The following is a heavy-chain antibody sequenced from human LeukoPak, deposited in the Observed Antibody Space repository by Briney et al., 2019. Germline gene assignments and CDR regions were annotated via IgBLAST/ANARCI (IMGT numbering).Heavy chain of an antibody. Sequence: PGGSLRLSCAASGFTFSSYAMSWVRQAPGKGLEWVSAISGSGGSTYYADSVKGRFTISRDNSKNTLYLQMNSLRAEDTAVYYCAKTGGYCGSASCPDKYGMDVWGKGTTVTVSS. CDR3: AKTGGYCGSASCPDKYGMDV. V-gene: IGHV3-23*01. CDR2: ISGSGGST. D-gene: IGHD2-2*01. J-gene: IGHJ6*04. CDR1: GFTFSSYA.